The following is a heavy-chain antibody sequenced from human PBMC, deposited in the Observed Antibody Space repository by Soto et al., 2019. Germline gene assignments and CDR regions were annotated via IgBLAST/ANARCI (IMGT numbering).Heavy chain of an antibody. Sequence: ASVKVSCKASGYTFTSYGISWVRQAPGQGLEWMGWISAYNGNTNYAQKLQGRVTMTTDTSTSTAYMELRSLRSDDTAVYYCARDMSSSSSYYSYYYMDVWGKGTTVTVSS. CDR2: ISAYNGNT. V-gene: IGHV1-18*01. CDR3: ARDMSSSSSYYSYYYMDV. D-gene: IGHD6-6*01. CDR1: GYTFTSYG. J-gene: IGHJ6*03.